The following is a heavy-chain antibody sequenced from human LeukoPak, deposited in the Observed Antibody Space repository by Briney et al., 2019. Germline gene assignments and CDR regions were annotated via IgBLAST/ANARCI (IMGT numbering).Heavy chain of an antibody. J-gene: IGHJ4*02. CDR2: SRGSDAST. V-gene: IGHV3-23*01. D-gene: IGHD1-26*01. Sequence: PGGSLRLSCATSGFTFSSSAMSWVRQAPGKGLEWVSGSRGSDASTYHAESVKGRSTISRDNSKNMLYLQMNRLGAEDTAVYYCARGGSYQPFDHWGQGTLVTVSS. CDR3: ARGGSYQPFDH. CDR1: GFTFSSSA.